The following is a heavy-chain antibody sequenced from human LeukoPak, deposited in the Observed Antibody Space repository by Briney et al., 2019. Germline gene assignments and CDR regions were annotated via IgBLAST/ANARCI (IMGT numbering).Heavy chain of an antibody. V-gene: IGHV3-21*01. J-gene: IGHJ4*02. CDR1: GFTFSNSA. CDR2: IDYDSSHI. D-gene: IGHD3-9*01. CDR3: ARDPLRYLRVGHYDY. Sequence: GGSLRLSCAASGFTFSNSAMNWVRQVPGKGLGWVSSIDYDSSHIYYAASVRGRFTISRDNARNSVYLQMNSLRVEDTAVYYCARDPLRYLRVGHYDYWGQGTLVAVSS.